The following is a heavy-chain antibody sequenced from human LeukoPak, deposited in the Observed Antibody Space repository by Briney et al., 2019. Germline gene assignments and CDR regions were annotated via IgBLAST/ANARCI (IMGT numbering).Heavy chain of an antibody. CDR3: ARDVVSSGWYRGFDY. CDR2: IYVSGNT. Sequence: GGSLRLSCAASGFTVSSNYMTWVRQAPGKGLEWVSLIYVSGNTYYADSVKGRFTISRDNSKNTLYLQMNSLRAEDTAMYYCARDVVSSGWYRGFDYWGRGILVTVSS. J-gene: IGHJ4*02. D-gene: IGHD6-19*01. CDR1: GFTVSSNY. V-gene: IGHV3-53*01.